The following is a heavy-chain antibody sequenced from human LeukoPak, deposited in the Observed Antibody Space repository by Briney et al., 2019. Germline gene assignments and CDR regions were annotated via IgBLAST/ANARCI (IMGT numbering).Heavy chain of an antibody. J-gene: IGHJ6*03. D-gene: IGHD3-3*01. CDR2: IYTSGST. CDR3: ARDRFDDFWSGRRWVDYYYYMDV. CDR1: GGSISSYY. V-gene: IGHV4-4*07. Sequence: PSETLSLTCTVSGGSISSYYWSWIRQPAGKGLEWIGRIYTSGSTNYNPSLKSRVTMSVDTSKNQFSLKLSSVTAADTAVYYCARDRFDDFWSGRRWVDYYYYMDVWGKGTTVTVSS.